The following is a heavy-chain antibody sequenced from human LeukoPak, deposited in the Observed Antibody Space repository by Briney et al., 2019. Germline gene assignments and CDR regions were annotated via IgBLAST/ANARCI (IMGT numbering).Heavy chain of an antibody. CDR1: GYTFTGYY. V-gene: IGHV1-2*02. CDR3: ARGQPGYCSSTSCYPLPSDY. J-gene: IGHJ4*02. Sequence: ASVNVSCKASGYTFTGYYMHWVRQAPGQGLEWMGWINPNSGGTNYAQKFQGRVTMTRDTSISTAYMELSRLRSDDTAVYYCARGQPGYCSSTSCYPLPSDYWGQGTLVTVSS. D-gene: IGHD2-2*01. CDR2: INPNSGGT.